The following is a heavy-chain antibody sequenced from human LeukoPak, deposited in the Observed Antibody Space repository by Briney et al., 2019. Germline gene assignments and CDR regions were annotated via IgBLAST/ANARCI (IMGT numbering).Heavy chain of an antibody. CDR3: AREFSGSDGFFDC. CDR1: GFTVTSNY. V-gene: IGHV3-66*02. Sequence: PGGSLRLSCAASGFTVTSNYMSWVLQAPGKGLEWVSVIYSGGVTYYADSVKGRFTISRDNRKNTLFLQMNSLRAEDTAVYYCAREFSGSDGFFDCWGQGTLVTVSS. CDR2: IYSGGVT. J-gene: IGHJ4*02. D-gene: IGHD6-19*01.